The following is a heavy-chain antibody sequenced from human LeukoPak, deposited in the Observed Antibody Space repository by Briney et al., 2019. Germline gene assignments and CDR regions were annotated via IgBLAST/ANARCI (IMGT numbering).Heavy chain of an antibody. CDR2: INHSGST. Sequence: KASETLSLTCGVYGGSFSGYYWNWIRQPPGKGLEWMGEINHSGSTKYNPSLKSRASLSVDTSKNQFSLRLSSVTAADTAVYYCARDPNWGYGLYWYFDLWGRGTLVTVSS. CDR3: ARDPNWGYGLYWYFDL. V-gene: IGHV4-34*01. D-gene: IGHD7-27*01. J-gene: IGHJ2*01. CDR1: GGSFSGYY.